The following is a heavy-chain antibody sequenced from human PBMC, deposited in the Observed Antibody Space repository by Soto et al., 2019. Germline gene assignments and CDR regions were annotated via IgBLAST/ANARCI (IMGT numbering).Heavy chain of an antibody. V-gene: IGHV1-69*13. CDR1: GGTFSSYA. J-gene: IGHJ6*02. D-gene: IGHD3-16*02. Sequence: GASVKVSCKASGGTFSSYAISWVRQAPGQGLEWMGGIIPIFGTANYAQKFQGRVTITADESTSTAYMELSSLRSEDTAVYYCAKSLVKKKTLYRTMAVWGQGTTVTVSS. CDR3: AKSLVKKKTLYRTMAV. CDR2: IIPIFGTA.